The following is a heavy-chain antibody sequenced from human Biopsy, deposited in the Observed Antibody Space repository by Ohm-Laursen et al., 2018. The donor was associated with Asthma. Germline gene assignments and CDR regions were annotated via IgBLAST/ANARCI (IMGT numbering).Heavy chain of an antibody. J-gene: IGHJ4*02. Sequence: SQTLSLTCTVSGVSISSDYRSWIRQPPGKGLEWIGHIYYSGSTNYQPSLKSRVTISVDTSKNQFSLKLRSVTAADAAVYYCARGISRVTGLFDHSDSWGQGTLVTVSS. CDR1: GVSISSDY. D-gene: IGHD2-21*02. V-gene: IGHV4-59*01. CDR3: ARGISRVTGLFDHSDS. CDR2: IYYSGST.